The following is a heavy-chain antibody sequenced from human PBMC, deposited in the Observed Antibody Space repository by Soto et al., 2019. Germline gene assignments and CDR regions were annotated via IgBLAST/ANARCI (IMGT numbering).Heavy chain of an antibody. J-gene: IGHJ5*02. Sequence: EVQLLKSGGGLVQPGGSLRLSCAASGFTFSTYAMSWVRQAPGKGLEWVSGISGSGGSTYYADSVKGRFTISRDNSKNTLYLQMNSLRAEDTAVYYCALQQAVAGTTNWFDPWGQGTLVTVSS. V-gene: IGHV3-23*01. CDR2: ISGSGGST. CDR3: ALQQAVAGTTNWFDP. CDR1: GFTFSTYA. D-gene: IGHD6-19*01.